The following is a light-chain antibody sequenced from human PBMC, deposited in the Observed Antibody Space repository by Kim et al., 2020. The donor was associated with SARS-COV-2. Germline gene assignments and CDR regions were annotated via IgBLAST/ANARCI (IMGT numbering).Light chain of an antibody. V-gene: IGLV7-43*01. Sequence: GGTGTLTCVSSTGTVTSGYFPSWFQQKPGQAPRALIYSTSNKHSWTPARFSGSLLGGKAALTLSSVQPEDEAEYYCLLYYGDGQLLFGGGTQLTVL. CDR3: LLYYGDGQLL. CDR1: TGTVTSGYF. J-gene: IGLJ2*01. CDR2: STS.